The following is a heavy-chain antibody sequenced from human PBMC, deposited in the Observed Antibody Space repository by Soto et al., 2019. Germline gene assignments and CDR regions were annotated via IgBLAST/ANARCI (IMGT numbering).Heavy chain of an antibody. CDR2: INTSGGSP. V-gene: IGHV1-46*01. CDR1: GSTLTIYY. CDR3: ARGGRHSDYYYYYGMDV. Sequence: ASVKVSCKAFGSTLTIYYIHWVRQAPGQGIEWMGVINTSGGSPTYAQKFQDRVTMTRDTSTSTVYMELSSLRSEDTVVYYCARGGRHSDYYYYYGMDVWGQGTTVTVSS. D-gene: IGHD6-25*01. J-gene: IGHJ6*02.